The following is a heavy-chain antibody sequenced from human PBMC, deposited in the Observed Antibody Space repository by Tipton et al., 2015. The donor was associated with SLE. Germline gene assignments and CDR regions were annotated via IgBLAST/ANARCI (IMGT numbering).Heavy chain of an antibody. CDR1: GGSFSGYY. Sequence: LRLSCAVYGGSFSGYYWSWIRQPPGKGLEWIGEINHSGSTNYNPSLKSRVTISVDTSKNQFSLKLSSVTAADTAVYYCATQGGSGGHDAFDIWGQGTMVTVSS. V-gene: IGHV4-34*01. CDR3: ATQGGSGGHDAFDI. CDR2: INHSGST. J-gene: IGHJ3*02. D-gene: IGHD3-16*01.